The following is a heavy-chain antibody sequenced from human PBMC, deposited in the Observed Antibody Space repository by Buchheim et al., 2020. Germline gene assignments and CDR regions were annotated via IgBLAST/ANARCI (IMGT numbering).Heavy chain of an antibody. Sequence: QVQLQESGPGLVKPSGSLSLTCAVSGGSISSINWWTWVRQPPGKGLEWIGGISHRRTTNNNPSLKSRVTVSVDRFNNHFSLKLSSVTAADTAIYFCAKEYSHDSWGQGAL. J-gene: IGHJ4*02. CDR2: ISHRRTT. CDR1: GGSISSINW. D-gene: IGHD5-18*01. V-gene: IGHV4-4*02. CDR3: AKEYSHDS.